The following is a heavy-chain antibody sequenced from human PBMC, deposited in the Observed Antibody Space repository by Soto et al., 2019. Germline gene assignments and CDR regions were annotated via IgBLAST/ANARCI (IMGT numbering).Heavy chain of an antibody. D-gene: IGHD3-10*01. CDR1: GYSFTSYW. CDR2: IDPSDSYT. CDR3: ARLEGYYGSGSYYLREYYYYYGMDV. J-gene: IGHJ6*02. Sequence: GESLKVSCKGSGYSFTSYWISWVRQMPGKGLEWMGRIDPSDSYTNYSPSFQGHVTISADKSISTAYLQWSSLKASDTAMYYCARLEGYYGSGSYYLREYYYYYGMDVWGQGTTVTVSS. V-gene: IGHV5-10-1*01.